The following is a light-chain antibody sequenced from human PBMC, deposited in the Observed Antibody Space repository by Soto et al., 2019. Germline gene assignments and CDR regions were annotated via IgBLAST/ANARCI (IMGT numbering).Light chain of an antibody. CDR3: ATWDGSLPGEV. V-gene: IGLV2-14*01. CDR1: SSDVGGYTS. CDR2: EVS. J-gene: IGLJ2*01. Sequence: QSALTQPPSLSGSPGQSITISCTGTSSDVGGYTSVSWYQQHPGKAPKLVIYEVSDRPSGVSSRFSGSKSGTSGTLDITGLQTGDEADYYCATWDGSLPGEVFGGGTKLTVL.